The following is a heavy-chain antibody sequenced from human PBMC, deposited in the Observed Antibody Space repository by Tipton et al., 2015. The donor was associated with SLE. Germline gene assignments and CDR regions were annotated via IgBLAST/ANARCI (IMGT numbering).Heavy chain of an antibody. CDR3: ARGVSGYYFSSYMDV. Sequence: GLVKPSETLSLVCVVNRGSLTGYSWNWIRQFPGKGLEWIGEIDRDGSPNYKSSLQNRVTMSVDRSANQFSLGLTSVTAADTAVYSCARGVSGYYFSSYMDVWGKGTTVTISS. CDR1: RGSLTGYS. CDR2: IDRDGSP. J-gene: IGHJ6*03. V-gene: IGHV4-34*01. D-gene: IGHD3-16*01.